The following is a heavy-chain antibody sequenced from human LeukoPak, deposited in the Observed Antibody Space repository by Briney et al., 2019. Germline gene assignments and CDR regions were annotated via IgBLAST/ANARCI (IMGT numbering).Heavy chain of an antibody. CDR3: ARGGGGQLDY. CDR2: LPSDGRHE. V-gene: IGHV3-33*01. CDR1: GFPFSISG. D-gene: IGHD3-16*01. J-gene: IGHJ4*02. Sequence: PRGCLRLSSAASGFPFSISGMHWVRRAPDKGLEWVAGLPSDGRHENYPDSVKGRFTISRANSKKTLYLQMNILRAEDTAVYYCARGGGGQLDYWGQGTLVTVSS.